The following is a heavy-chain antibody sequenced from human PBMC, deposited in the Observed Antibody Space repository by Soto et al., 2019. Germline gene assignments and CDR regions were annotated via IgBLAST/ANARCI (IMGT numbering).Heavy chain of an antibody. V-gene: IGHV3-23*01. CDR1: GFTFSNYA. D-gene: IGHD5-12*01. CDR3: AKVGHSAYDLGYFDY. J-gene: IGHJ4*02. CDR2: ISGSGGST. Sequence: PGGSLRLSCAASGFTFSNYAMSWVRQAPGKGLEWVSAISGSGGSTYYADSVKGRFTISRDNSKNSLYLQMNSLRAEDTAVYYCAKVGHSAYDLGYFDYWGQGTLVTVSS.